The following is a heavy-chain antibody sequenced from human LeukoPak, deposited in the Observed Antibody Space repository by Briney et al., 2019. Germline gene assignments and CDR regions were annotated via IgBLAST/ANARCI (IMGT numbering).Heavy chain of an antibody. D-gene: IGHD3-10*01. V-gene: IGHV3-74*01. CDR3: VRLLDLDY. J-gene: IGHJ4*02. CDR2: INRDGSMT. CDR1: GFTFSRYW. Sequence: AGGSLRLSCAASGFTFSRYWMHWVRQAPGKGLVWVSRINRDGSMTDYADPVKGRLTISRDNAENTLYLQMNSLKAEDTAVYYCVRLLDLDYWGQGTLVTVSS.